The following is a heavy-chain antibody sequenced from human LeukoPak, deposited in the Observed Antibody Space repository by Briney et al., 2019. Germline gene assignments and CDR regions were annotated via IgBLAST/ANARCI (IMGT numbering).Heavy chain of an antibody. CDR1: GGSISSSSYY. D-gene: IGHD3-10*01. CDR3: AREGLNMVRGVIPKEAWGWFDP. Sequence: PSETLSLTCTVSGGSISSSSYYWGWIRQPPGKGLEWIGSIYHSGSTYYNPSLKSRVTISVDTSKNQFSLKLSSVTAADTAVYYCAREGLNMVRGVIPKEAWGWFDPWGQGTLVTVSS. V-gene: IGHV4-39*07. CDR2: IYHSGST. J-gene: IGHJ5*02.